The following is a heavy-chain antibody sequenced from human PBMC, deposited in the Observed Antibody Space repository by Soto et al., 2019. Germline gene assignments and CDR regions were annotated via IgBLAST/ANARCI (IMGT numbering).Heavy chain of an antibody. V-gene: IGHV4-59*01. CDR2: IYYSGST. CDR3: ARDRNRRDYGYYYYYMDV. D-gene: IGHD4-17*01. CDR1: GGPISSYY. J-gene: IGHJ6*03. Sequence: SETLSLTCTVSGGPISSYYWSWIRQPPGKGLEWIGYIYYSGSTNYNPSLKSRVTISVDTSKNQFSLKLSSVTAADTAVYYCARDRNRRDYGYYYYYMDVWGKGTTVTVSS.